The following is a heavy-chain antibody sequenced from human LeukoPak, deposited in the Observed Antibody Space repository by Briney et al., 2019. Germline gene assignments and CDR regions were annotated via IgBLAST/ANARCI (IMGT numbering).Heavy chain of an antibody. V-gene: IGHV4-39*07. Sequence: SETLSLTCTVSGGSISSSSYYWGWIRQPPGKGLEWIGSIYYSGSTYYNPSLKSRVTISVDTSKNQFSLKLSSVTAADTAVYYCARVGTKHPYNRSRPVDYWGQGTLVTVSS. CDR1: GGSISSSSYY. D-gene: IGHD1-1*01. CDR3: ARVGTKHPYNRSRPVDY. J-gene: IGHJ4*02. CDR2: IYYSGST.